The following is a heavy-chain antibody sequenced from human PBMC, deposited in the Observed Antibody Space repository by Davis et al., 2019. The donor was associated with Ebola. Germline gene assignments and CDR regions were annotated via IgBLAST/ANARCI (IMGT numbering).Heavy chain of an antibody. Sequence: SETLSLTCAVYGVSFSGYYWSWIRQPPGKGLEWIGEINHSGSTNYNPSLKSRVTISVDTSKNQFSLKLSSVTAADTAVYYCARGRDFWNYWGQGTLVTVSS. J-gene: IGHJ4*02. CDR1: GVSFSGYY. V-gene: IGHV4-34*01. D-gene: IGHD3-3*01. CDR3: ARGRDFWNY. CDR2: INHSGST.